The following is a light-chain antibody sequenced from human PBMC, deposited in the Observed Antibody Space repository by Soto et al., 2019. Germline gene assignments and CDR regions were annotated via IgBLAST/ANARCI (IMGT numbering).Light chain of an antibody. CDR3: HQYNSYSLT. Sequence: DIQMTQSPSTLSASVGDRVTITCRASQSISSGLAWYQQKPGKDPKLLSYKASSLESGVPSRFSGSGSGTEFTLTISSLQPDDFATYYCHQYNSYSLTFGGGTKVEIK. CDR1: QSISSG. CDR2: KAS. J-gene: IGKJ4*01. V-gene: IGKV1-5*03.